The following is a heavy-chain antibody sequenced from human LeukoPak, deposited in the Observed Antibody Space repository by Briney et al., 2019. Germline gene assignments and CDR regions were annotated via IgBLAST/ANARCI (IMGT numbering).Heavy chain of an antibody. Sequence: GASVKVSCKASGYTFTSYYMHWVRQAPGQGLEWMGIINPSGGSTSYAQKFQGRVTMTRDTSTSTVYMELSSLRSEDTAVYYCASDYYDTGDAFDIWGQGTMVTVSS. CDR2: INPSGGST. V-gene: IGHV1-46*01. CDR1: GYTFTSYY. D-gene: IGHD3-22*01. CDR3: ASDYYDTGDAFDI. J-gene: IGHJ3*02.